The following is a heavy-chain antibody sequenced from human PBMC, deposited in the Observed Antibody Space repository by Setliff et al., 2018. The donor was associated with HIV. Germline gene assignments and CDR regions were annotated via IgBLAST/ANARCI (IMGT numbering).Heavy chain of an antibody. CDR2: IGGSTGST. J-gene: IGHJ6*02. D-gene: IGHD1-26*01. CDR3: AKPLTQWGVSPYHYAVDV. Sequence: GESLKISCAASGFAFDNFCMTWVRQAPGKGLEWVSAIGGSTGSTYYADSVKGRFTISTDNSKNTLYLQMNSLRAEDTAVYYCAKPLTQWGVSPYHYAVDVWGQGTTVTVSS. CDR1: GFAFDNFC. V-gene: IGHV3-23*01.